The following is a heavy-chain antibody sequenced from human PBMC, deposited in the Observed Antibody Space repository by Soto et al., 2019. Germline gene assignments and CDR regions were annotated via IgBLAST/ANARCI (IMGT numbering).Heavy chain of an antibody. D-gene: IGHD3-16*01. CDR3: ASAPDRGGYYSIAV. J-gene: IGHJ6*02. Sequence: ASVKVSCKASGSTFTPYAMHWVRQAPGQRLEWMGWINAGNGNTRYSQKFQGRVAITRDTSANTTYMELSSLRFDDTAVYYCASAPDRGGYYSIAVWGQGTTVTVSS. CDR2: INAGNGNT. V-gene: IGHV1-3*01. CDR1: GSTFTPYA.